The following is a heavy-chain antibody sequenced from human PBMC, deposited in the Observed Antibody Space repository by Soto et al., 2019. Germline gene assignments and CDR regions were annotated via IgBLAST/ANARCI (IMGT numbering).Heavy chain of an antibody. V-gene: IGHV3-21*01. CDR3: ARDEWTIQLWSYYYYYGMDV. J-gene: IGHJ6*02. Sequence: EVQLVESGGGLVKPGGSLRLSCAASGFTFSSYSMNWVRQAPGKGLEWVSSISSSSSYIYYADSVKGRFTISRDNAKNSLYLQMNSLKAEDTTVYYCARDEWTIQLWSYYYYYGMDVWGQGTKVTVSS. CDR1: GFTFSSYS. CDR2: ISSSSSYI. D-gene: IGHD5-18*01.